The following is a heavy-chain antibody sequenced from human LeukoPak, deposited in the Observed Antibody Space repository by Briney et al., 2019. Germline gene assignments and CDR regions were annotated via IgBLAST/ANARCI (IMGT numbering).Heavy chain of an antibody. CDR3: ARDGSSTDDY. CDR2: SSGNNDNP. D-gene: IGHD2-2*01. J-gene: IGHJ4*02. V-gene: IGHV1-18*01. CDR1: ASAFTFSS. Sequence: ASVNLRRYCSASAFTFSSYRMHWQAPGQGLEWMGWSSGNNDNPNYGQKFQGRFTVTTDSSTSTAYMERRDLTSVDTAVYYCARDGSSTDDYWGQGTLVTVSS.